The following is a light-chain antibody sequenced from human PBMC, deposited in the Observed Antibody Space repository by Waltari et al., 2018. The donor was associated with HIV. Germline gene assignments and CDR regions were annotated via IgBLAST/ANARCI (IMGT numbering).Light chain of an antibody. J-gene: IGKJ5*01. CDR1: QSVNTY. V-gene: IGKV3-11*01. CDR2: DAS. Sequence: EIVLTQSPATLSLSTGERVNLSCRASQSVNTYLAWYQQIPGQAPRLLMYDASNRATDIPTRFSGGGSGTDFTLTISSLEPEDFAVYYCQQRSDWPVTFGQGTRLEMK. CDR3: QQRSDWPVT.